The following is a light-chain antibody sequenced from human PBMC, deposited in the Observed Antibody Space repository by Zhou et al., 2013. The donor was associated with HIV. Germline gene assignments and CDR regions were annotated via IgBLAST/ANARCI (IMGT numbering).Light chain of an antibody. CDR1: EDISSS. J-gene: IGKJ2*01. CDR3: QQRSNWPPRYT. CDR2: GAS. Sequence: DIQMTQSPSSVSASVGDTVTITCRASEDISSSLAWYQHAPGRGPKLLIYGASKLQGGVPSRFSGSGSGTDFTLTISCLQSEDFAVYYCQQRSNWPPRYTFGQGTKLEIK. V-gene: IGKV1-12*01.